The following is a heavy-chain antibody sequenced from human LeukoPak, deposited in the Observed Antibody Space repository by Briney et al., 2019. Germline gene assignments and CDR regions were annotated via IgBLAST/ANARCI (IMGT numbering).Heavy chain of an antibody. CDR3: ARGAYSSGWPNWFDP. Sequence: SVKVSCKASGGTFSSYAISWVRQAPGQWLEWMGRIIPIFGTANYAQKFQGRVTITTDESTSTAYVELSSLRSEDTAVYYCARGAYSSGWPNWFDPWGQGTLVTVSS. V-gene: IGHV1-69*05. CDR1: GGTFSSYA. D-gene: IGHD6-19*01. CDR2: IIPIFGTA. J-gene: IGHJ5*02.